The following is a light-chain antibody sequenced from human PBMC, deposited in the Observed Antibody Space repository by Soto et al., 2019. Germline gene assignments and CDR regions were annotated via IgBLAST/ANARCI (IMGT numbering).Light chain of an antibody. CDR1: SSDVGSYNL. J-gene: IGLJ1*01. CDR3: GSNSRSSTP. V-gene: IGLV2-23*02. Sequence: QSALTQPASVSGSPGQSITISCTGTSSDVGSYNLVSWYQQHPGKAPKLMIYEVSKRPSGVSNRFSGSKSGNTASLTISGVPAWDGADLFCGSNSRSSTPFGTGTKVTVL. CDR2: EVS.